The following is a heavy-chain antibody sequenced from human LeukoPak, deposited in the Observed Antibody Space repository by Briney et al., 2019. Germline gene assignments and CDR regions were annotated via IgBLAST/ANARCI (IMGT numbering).Heavy chain of an antibody. D-gene: IGHD2-21*01. J-gene: IGHJ1*01. V-gene: IGHV4-34*01. Sequence: KASETLSLTCIIYGDSFTGHYWSWIRQSPGKGLEWIGEINPSGRTDYNPSLKSRVTMSKDMSKNQFSLKLTSVTAADTALYFCARGEGEAPSSWGQGNVVTVSS. CDR1: GDSFTGHY. CDR2: INPSGRT. CDR3: ARGEGEAPSS.